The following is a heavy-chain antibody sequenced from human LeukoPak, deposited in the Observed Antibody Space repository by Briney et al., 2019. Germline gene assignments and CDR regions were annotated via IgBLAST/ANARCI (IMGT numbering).Heavy chain of an antibody. CDR3: ARDRGIDAFDI. J-gene: IGHJ3*02. CDR1: GGSISSSSYY. D-gene: IGHD3-10*01. Sequence: SETLSLTCTVSGGSISSSSYYWGWIRQPPGKGLEWIGSIYYSGSTYYNPSLKSRVTISVDTSKNQFSLKLSSVTAADTAVYYCARDRGIDAFDIWGQETMVTVSS. CDR2: IYYSGST. V-gene: IGHV4-39*07.